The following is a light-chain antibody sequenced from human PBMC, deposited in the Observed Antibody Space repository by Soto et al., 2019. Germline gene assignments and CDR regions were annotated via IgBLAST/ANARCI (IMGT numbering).Light chain of an antibody. V-gene: IGKV3-15*01. CDR2: DTS. CDR1: QSVSSS. Sequence: EIVVTQSPATLSVSPGERVTLSCRASQSVSSSLIWYQQKPGQAPRLLIYDTSTRAAGISARFSGSGSGTEFTLTISSLQSEDFAVYYCQQYIDWPPGTFGQGTAVEIK. J-gene: IGKJ1*01. CDR3: QQYIDWPPGT.